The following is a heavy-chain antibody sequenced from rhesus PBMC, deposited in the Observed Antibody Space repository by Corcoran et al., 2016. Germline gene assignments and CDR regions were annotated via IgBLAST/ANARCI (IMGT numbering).Heavy chain of an antibody. CDR3: ARVGSSWSEWDTVGTEWYFDL. CDR2: IYGSGGSN. CDR1: GYSISSGYY. Sequence: QVQLQESGPGLVKPSETLSLTCAVSGYSISSGYYWGWIRHPPGTGLEWIGSIYGSGGSNYLNPSLKIRVTLSVDTSKNQFSLKRSAVTAADTAVYYCARVGSSWSEWDTVGTEWYFDLWGPGTPITISS. D-gene: IGHD5-42*01. J-gene: IGHJ2*01. V-gene: IGHV4S14*01.